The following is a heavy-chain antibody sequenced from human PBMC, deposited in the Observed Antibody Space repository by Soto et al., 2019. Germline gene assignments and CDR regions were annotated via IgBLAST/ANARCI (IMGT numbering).Heavy chain of an antibody. D-gene: IGHD5-12*01. J-gene: IGHJ4*02. V-gene: IGHV1-69*08. Sequence: QVQLVQSGAEVKKPGSSVKVSCKASGGTFSSYTISWVRQAPGQGLEWMGRIIPILGIPNYAQKFQGSVTITADKSTSTAYMELSSLRSEDTAVYYCARDPSAYDLPAYWGQGTLVTVSS. CDR1: GGTFSSYT. CDR3: ARDPSAYDLPAY. CDR2: IIPILGIP.